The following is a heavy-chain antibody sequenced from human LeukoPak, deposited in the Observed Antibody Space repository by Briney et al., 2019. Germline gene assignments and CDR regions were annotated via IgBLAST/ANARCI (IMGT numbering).Heavy chain of an antibody. V-gene: IGHV1-24*01. Sequence: ASVKVSCKVSGYTLTELSMHWVRQAPGKGLEWMGGFDPEDGETIYAQKFQGRVTMTEDTSTDTAYMELSSQRSEDTAVYYCATDQGYCSSTSCYAPIYWGQGTLVTVSS. CDR1: GYTLTELS. J-gene: IGHJ4*02. CDR3: ATDQGYCSSTSCYAPIY. D-gene: IGHD2-2*01. CDR2: FDPEDGET.